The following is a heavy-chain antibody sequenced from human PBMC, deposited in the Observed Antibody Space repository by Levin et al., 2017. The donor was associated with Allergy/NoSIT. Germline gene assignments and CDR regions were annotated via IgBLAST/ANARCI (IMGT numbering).Heavy chain of an antibody. V-gene: IGHV4-39*01. D-gene: IGHD2-21*02. CDR3: ARVTGDWNAFDI. Sequence: RASETLSLTCTLSGGSISSTRHYWGWIRQPPEKGLEWIGSIFYSGSSYYNPSLKSRVTISVDTSKNQFSLKLSSVTAADTAVYYCARVTGDWNAFDIWGQGTMVTVSS. CDR2: IFYSGSS. J-gene: IGHJ3*02. CDR1: GGSISSTRHY.